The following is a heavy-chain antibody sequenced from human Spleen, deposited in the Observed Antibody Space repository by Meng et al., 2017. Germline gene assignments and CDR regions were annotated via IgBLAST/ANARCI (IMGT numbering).Heavy chain of an antibody. CDR2: IYHGGDT. J-gene: IGHJ4*02. CDR1: GGSISSIDW. V-gene: IGHV4-4*03. D-gene: IGHD6-19*01. CDR3: ASWIYSCGWQ. Sequence: QGRLPEPGPGLGKPLGTLSLPCVVSGGSISSIDWWSWVRQPPGKGLEWIGEIYHGGDTNYNPSLKSRVTIAIDRSKNQFSLKLSSVTAADTAVYYCASWIYSCGWQWGQGTLVTVSS.